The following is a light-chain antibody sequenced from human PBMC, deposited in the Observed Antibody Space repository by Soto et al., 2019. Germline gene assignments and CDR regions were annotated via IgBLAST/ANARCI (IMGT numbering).Light chain of an antibody. CDR2: DAS. V-gene: IGKV3-11*01. Sequence: EILLTQSPGTLSLSPGERATLSCRASQNINSDYFAWYQQKPGQAPGLIIYDASNRASGIPARFSGSGSGTDFTLTISSLEPEDFAVYYCQQRSNWPPITFGQGTRLEIK. J-gene: IGKJ5*01. CDR3: QQRSNWPPIT. CDR1: QNINSDY.